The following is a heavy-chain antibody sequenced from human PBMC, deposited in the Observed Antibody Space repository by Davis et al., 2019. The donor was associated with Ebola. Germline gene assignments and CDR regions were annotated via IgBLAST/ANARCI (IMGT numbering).Heavy chain of an antibody. CDR2: INTSDGFT. CDR3: GKGKLEELDY. Sequence: ASVKVSCKASGYFFTSYYMHWVRRAPGHGLEWMGTINTSDGFTSYAQEFQGRVTMIRDTSTSTVYMDLRSLRSEDTAVYYCGKGKLEELDYWGLGTLVTVSS. J-gene: IGHJ4*02. V-gene: IGHV1-46*01. CDR1: GYFFTSYY. D-gene: IGHD1/OR15-1a*01.